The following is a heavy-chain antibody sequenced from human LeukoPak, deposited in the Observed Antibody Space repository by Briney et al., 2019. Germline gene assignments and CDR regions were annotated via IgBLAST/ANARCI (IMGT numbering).Heavy chain of an antibody. Sequence: PSETLSLTCTVSGGSISPYYWTWIRQPPGKGLEWIGYIAYSGSTNYNPSLKSRVTISVDTSKNQFSLKLSSVTAADTAVYYCARGGEHCSGGSCNIDYWGQGTLVTVSS. J-gene: IGHJ4*02. CDR2: IAYSGST. CDR1: GGSISPYY. V-gene: IGHV4-59*01. D-gene: IGHD2-15*01. CDR3: ARGGEHCSGGSCNIDY.